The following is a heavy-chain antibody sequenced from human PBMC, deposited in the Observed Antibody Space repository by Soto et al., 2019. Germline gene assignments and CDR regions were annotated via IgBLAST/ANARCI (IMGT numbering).Heavy chain of an antibody. Sequence: SETLSLTCTVSGDSVNSGDYFWTWIRQNPGKGLEWIGYIYYSGATYYNPSLRSRVAISLDKSKNEFSLKLRSVTAADTAVYYCATASGAYSYDRAYWGQGTLVTVSS. J-gene: IGHJ4*02. D-gene: IGHD3-22*01. CDR3: ATASGAYSYDRAY. V-gene: IGHV4-31*03. CDR1: GDSVNSGDYF. CDR2: IYYSGAT.